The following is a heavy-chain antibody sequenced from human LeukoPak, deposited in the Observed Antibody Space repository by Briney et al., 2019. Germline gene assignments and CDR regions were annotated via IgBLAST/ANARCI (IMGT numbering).Heavy chain of an antibody. V-gene: IGHV1-46*01. Sequence: ASVKVSCKASENTFTTYYIHWVRQAPGQGLEWMGVINPSGATTNYAQKFQGRVTMTRDTSTSTVYMELSSLRSEDTAVYYCATEHITGSYYSDWGQGTLVTVSS. CDR3: ATEHITGSYYSD. CDR1: ENTFTTYY. CDR2: INPSGATT. D-gene: IGHD3-10*01. J-gene: IGHJ4*02.